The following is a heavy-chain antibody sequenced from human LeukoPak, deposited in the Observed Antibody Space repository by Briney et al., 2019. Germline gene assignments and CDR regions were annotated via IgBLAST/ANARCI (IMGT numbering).Heavy chain of an antibody. J-gene: IGHJ3*02. Sequence: GGSLRLSCAASGFTFSSYSMNWVRQAPGKGLEWVSSISSSSSYIYYADSVKGRCTISRDNAKNTLYLQMGSLRAEDMAVYYCARVGGYYASGAFYIWGQGTMVTVSS. CDR1: GFTFSSYS. V-gene: IGHV3-21*01. CDR3: ARVGGYYASGAFYI. D-gene: IGHD3-22*01. CDR2: ISSSSSYI.